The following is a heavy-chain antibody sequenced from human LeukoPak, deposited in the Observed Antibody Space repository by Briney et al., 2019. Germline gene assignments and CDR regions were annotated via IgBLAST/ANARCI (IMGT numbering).Heavy chain of an antibody. D-gene: IGHD2-2*01. J-gene: IGHJ4*02. CDR2: IKEDGRET. Sequence: GGSLRLSFAASGYTFSDYRARWARHATGEGPEWVTNIKEDGRETIYLVCVEARYHISRDNAKNSLELQMNSVSAEDTALYYGAKAQNFRPSAFFDSWGQGTLVTVSS. CDR1: GYTFSDYR. CDR3: AKAQNFRPSAFFDS. V-gene: IGHV3-7*01.